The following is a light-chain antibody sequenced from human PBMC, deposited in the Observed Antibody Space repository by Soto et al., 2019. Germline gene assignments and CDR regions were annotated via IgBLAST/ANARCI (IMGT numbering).Light chain of an antibody. CDR2: GNI. Sequence: QAVVTQPPSVSGAPGQRVTISCTGSSSNIGAHYDVHWYQQLPATAPKLLIYGNINRPSGVPDRFSGSKSGTSASLAITGLQAEDEADYYCQSYDSTLSGVVFGGGTQLTVL. V-gene: IGLV1-40*01. CDR3: QSYDSTLSGVV. J-gene: IGLJ2*01. CDR1: SSNIGAHYD.